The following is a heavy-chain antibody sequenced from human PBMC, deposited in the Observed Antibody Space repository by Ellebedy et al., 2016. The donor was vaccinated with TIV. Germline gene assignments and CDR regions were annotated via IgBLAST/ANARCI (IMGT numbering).Heavy chain of an antibody. J-gene: IGHJ4*02. Sequence: MPGGSLRLSCAVYGGSFDPSYWSWIRQPPGKGLEWIGEINHSGTTTYSPSLRSRATISLDTSKNELSLEVTSVTAADTAMYYCVWGSYYDYWGQGTLVSVSS. V-gene: IGHV4-34*01. D-gene: IGHD3-16*01. CDR1: GGSFDPSY. CDR3: VWGSYYDY. CDR2: INHSGTT.